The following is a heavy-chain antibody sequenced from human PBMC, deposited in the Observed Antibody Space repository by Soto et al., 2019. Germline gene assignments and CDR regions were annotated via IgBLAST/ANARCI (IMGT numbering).Heavy chain of an antibody. CDR2: IYYSGST. J-gene: IGHJ4*02. D-gene: IGHD3-22*01. Sequence: LTCTVSGGSISSGGYYWSWIRQHPGKGLEWIGYIYYSGSTYYNPSLKSRVTISVDTSKNQFSLKLSSVTAADTAVYYCAGAYDSSGYPTFDYWGQGTLGTVSS. CDR1: GGSISSGGYY. CDR3: AGAYDSSGYPTFDY. V-gene: IGHV4-31*03.